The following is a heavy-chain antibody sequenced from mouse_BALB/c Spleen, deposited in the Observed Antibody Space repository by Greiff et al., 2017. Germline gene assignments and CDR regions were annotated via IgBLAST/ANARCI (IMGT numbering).Heavy chain of an antibody. J-gene: IGHJ4*01. CDR3: AREARARSMDY. D-gene: IGHD3-1*01. V-gene: IGHV2-6-7*01. CDR2: IWGDGST. Sequence: VQGVESGPGLVAPSQSLSITCTVSGFSLTGYGVNWVRQPPGKGLEWLGMIWGDGSTDYNSALKSRLSISKDNSKSQVFLKMNSLQTDDTARYYCAREARARSMDYWGQGTSVTVSS. CDR1: GFSLTGYG.